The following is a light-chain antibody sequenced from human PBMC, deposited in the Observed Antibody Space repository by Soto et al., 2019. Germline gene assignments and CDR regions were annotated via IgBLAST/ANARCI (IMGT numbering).Light chain of an antibody. Sequence: AIRMTQSPSSLSASTGDRGTITCRASQGISSYLAGYQQKPGKENQVLIYDASTLKSGVPSRFSGNGSGTKFTLTISSLQPDDFATYYCQEYNSYSGTFGQGTKVDNK. V-gene: IGKV1-8*01. CDR1: QGISSY. CDR2: DAS. J-gene: IGKJ1*01. CDR3: QEYNSYSGT.